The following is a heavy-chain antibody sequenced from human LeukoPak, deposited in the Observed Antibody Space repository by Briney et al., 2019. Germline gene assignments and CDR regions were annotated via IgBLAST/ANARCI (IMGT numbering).Heavy chain of an antibody. Sequence: PSETLSLTCSVSGGSISSSNYYWSWIRQPAGKGLEWIGRIYTSESTNYNPSLKSRVTISVDTSKNQFSLKLSSVTAADTAVYYCARDNIGFDYWGQGTLVTVSS. CDR3: ARDNIGFDY. CDR2: IYTSEST. J-gene: IGHJ4*02. CDR1: GGSISSSNYY. V-gene: IGHV4-61*02.